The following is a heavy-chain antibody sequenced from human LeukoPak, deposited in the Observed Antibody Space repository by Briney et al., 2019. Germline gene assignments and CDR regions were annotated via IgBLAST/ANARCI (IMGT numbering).Heavy chain of an antibody. CDR3: ARDLWNYDYGWGSFNGFDP. CDR2: ISAYNGNT. V-gene: IGHV1-18*01. Sequence: GASVKVSCKASGYTFTSYGISWVRQAPGQGLEWMGWISAYNGNTNYAQKLQGRVTMTTDTSTSTAYMELRSLRSDDTAVYYCARDLWNYDYGWGSFNGFDPWGQGTLVTVSS. D-gene: IGHD3-16*01. J-gene: IGHJ5*02. CDR1: GYTFTSYG.